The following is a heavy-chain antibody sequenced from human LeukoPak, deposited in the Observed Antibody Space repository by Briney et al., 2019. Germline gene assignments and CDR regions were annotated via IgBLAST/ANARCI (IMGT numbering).Heavy chain of an antibody. Sequence: SETLSLTCTVSGGSTSSSNYYWGWIRQPPGKGLEWIGGIHYSGNTYYNPSLKSRVTISVDTSKNQFSLKLSSVTAADTAVYYCARHSSSWYSGGNFDYWGQGTLVTVSS. CDR3: ARHSSSWYSGGNFDY. J-gene: IGHJ4*02. D-gene: IGHD6-13*01. CDR1: GGSTSSSNYY. CDR2: IHYSGNT. V-gene: IGHV4-39*01.